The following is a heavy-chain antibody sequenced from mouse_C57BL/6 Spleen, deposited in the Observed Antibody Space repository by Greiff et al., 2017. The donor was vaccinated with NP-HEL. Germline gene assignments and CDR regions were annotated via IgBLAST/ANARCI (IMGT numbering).Heavy chain of an antibody. CDR1: GYTFTSYW. CDR2: IDPSDSET. CDR3: ARSGWGGGPFAY. Sequence: QVQLQQPGAELVRPGSSVKLSCKASGYTFTSYWMHWVKQRPIQGLEWIGNIDPSDSETHYNQKFKDKATLTVDKSSSTANMQLSSLTSEDSAIYYCARSGWGGGPFAYWGQGTLVTVSA. J-gene: IGHJ3*01. D-gene: IGHD1-1*02. V-gene: IGHV1-52*01.